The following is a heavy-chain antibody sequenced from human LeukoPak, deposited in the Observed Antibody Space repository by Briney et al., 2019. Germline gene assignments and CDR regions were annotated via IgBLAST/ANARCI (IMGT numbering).Heavy chain of an antibody. D-gene: IGHD6-19*01. V-gene: IGHV1-24*01. J-gene: IGHJ4*02. CDR1: GYTFTSYY. CDR3: ATDFRRIAVAGLFDY. Sequence: GASVKVSCKASGYTFTSYYMHWVRQAPGKGLEWMGGFDPEDGETIYAQKFQGRVTMTEDTSTDTAYMELSSLRSEDTAVYYCATDFRRIAVAGLFDYWGQGTLVTVSS. CDR2: FDPEDGET.